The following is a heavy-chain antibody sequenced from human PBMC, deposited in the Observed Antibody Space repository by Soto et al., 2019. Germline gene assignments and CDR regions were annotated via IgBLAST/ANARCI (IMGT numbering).Heavy chain of an antibody. Sequence: GGSLRLSCAASGFTFSNAWMSWVRQAPGKGLEWVGRIKSKTDGGTTDYAAPVKGRFTISRDDSKNTLYLQMNSLKTEDTAVYYCTKEARYFDWLLSDYYGMDVWGQGTTVTVSS. J-gene: IGHJ6*02. CDR1: GFTFSNAW. CDR3: TKEARYFDWLLSDYYGMDV. CDR2: IKSKTDGGTT. D-gene: IGHD3-9*01. V-gene: IGHV3-15*01.